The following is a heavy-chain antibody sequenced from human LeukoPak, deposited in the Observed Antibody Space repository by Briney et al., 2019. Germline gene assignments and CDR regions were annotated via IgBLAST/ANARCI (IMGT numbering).Heavy chain of an antibody. V-gene: IGHV4-34*01. CDR1: GGSFSDYY. Sequence: SETLSLTCAVYGGSFSDYYCSWIRQPPGKGLEWIGEINHGGSTNYSPSLKSRVTISVDTSKNQFSLKLSSVTAAATALYYCGYSSGYQYHWGQGTLVTVSS. J-gene: IGHJ1*01. CDR2: INHGGST. CDR3: GYSSGYQYH. D-gene: IGHD3-22*01.